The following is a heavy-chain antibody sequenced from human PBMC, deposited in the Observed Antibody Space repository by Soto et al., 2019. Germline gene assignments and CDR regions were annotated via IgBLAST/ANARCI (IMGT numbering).Heavy chain of an antibody. D-gene: IGHD3-22*01. CDR1: CGSFIAYY. Sequence: TLALTCAFSCGSFIAYYRSWIRQPPLTCMDWIWEINHSGSTNYNPSLKRRVTMSVDTSQNQFSLKLSSVTAADTAVYYCARPGVSYYYDSSGYSYAFDIWGQGTMVTVSS. J-gene: IGHJ3*02. V-gene: IGHV4-34*01. CDR2: INHSGST. CDR3: ARPGVSYYYDSSGYSYAFDI.